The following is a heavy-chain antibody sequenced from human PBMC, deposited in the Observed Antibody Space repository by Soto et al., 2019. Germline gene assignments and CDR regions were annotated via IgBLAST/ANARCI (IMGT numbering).Heavy chain of an antibody. CDR3: AKDIVVVTAIWPKMFDY. D-gene: IGHD2-21*02. CDR1: GFTFSSYA. CDR2: ISGSGGST. J-gene: IGHJ4*02. Sequence: SGGSLRLSCAASGFTFSSYAMSWVRQAPGKGLEWVSAISGSGGSTYYADSVKGRFTISRDNSKNTLYLQMNSLRAEDTAVYYCAKDIVVVTAIWPKMFDYWGQGTLVTVSS. V-gene: IGHV3-23*01.